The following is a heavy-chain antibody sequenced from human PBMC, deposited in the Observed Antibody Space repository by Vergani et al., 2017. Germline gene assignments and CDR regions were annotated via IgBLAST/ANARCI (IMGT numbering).Heavy chain of an antibody. D-gene: IGHD3-22*01. J-gene: IGHJ4*02. Sequence: QVQLQESRPGLVKPSETPSLTCTVSGGSISSYYWSWIRQPPGKGLEWIGYIYYSGSTNYNPSLKSRVTISVDTSKNQFSLKLSSVTAADTAVYYCARGRYYDSSGYYYLFDYWGQGTLVTVSS. CDR1: GGSISSYY. CDR3: ARGRYYDSSGYYYLFDY. CDR2: IYYSGST. V-gene: IGHV4-59*01.